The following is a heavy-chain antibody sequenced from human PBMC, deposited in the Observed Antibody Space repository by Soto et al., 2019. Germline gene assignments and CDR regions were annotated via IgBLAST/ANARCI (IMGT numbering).Heavy chain of an antibody. V-gene: IGHV3-30*18. CDR1: GFTFSSYG. CDR3: AKDLLTAYYDILTGAPDV. J-gene: IGHJ6*02. CDR2: ISYDGSNK. D-gene: IGHD3-9*01. Sequence: AGGSLRLSCAASGFTFSSYGMHWVRQAPGKGLEWVAVISYDGSNKYYADSVKGRFTISRDNSKNTLYLQMNSLRAEDTAVYYCAKDLLTAYYDILTGAPDVWGQGTTVTVSS.